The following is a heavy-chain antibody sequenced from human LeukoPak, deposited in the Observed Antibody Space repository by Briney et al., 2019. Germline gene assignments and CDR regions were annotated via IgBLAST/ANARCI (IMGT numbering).Heavy chain of an antibody. CDR3: ARDSEMATIGVY. CDR1: GYTFTSYY. D-gene: IGHD5-24*01. V-gene: IGHV1-46*01. CDR2: INPSGGST. Sequence: ASVKVSCKASGYTFTSYYMHWVRQAPGQGLEWMGIINPSGGSTSYAQKFQGRVTMTTDTSTSTAYMELRSLRSDDTAVYYCARDSEMATIGVYWGQGTLVTVSS. J-gene: IGHJ4*02.